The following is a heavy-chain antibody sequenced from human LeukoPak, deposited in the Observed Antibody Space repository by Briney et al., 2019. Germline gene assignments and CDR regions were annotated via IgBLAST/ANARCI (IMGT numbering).Heavy chain of an antibody. Sequence: GGSLRLSCAASGFTFSTYAMHWLRQAPGKGLEYVSAISTNGGSTYYANSVKDRFTISRDNSKNTLHLQMNSLRAEDTAVHYCARHSSGYYHYDYWGPGTPVTVAS. J-gene: IGHJ4*02. CDR2: ISTNGGST. D-gene: IGHD3-22*01. V-gene: IGHV3-64*01. CDR1: GFTFSTYA. CDR3: ARHSSGYYHYDY.